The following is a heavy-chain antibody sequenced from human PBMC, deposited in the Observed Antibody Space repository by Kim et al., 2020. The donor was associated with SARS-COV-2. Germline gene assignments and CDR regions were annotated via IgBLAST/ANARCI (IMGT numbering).Heavy chain of an antibody. J-gene: IGHJ4*02. CDR1: GGSISSTSYY. CDR3: ARQYYSDNSGHLDC. Sequence: SETLSLTCTVSGGSISSTSYYWGWIRQPPGKGLEWIGSIYYRGSTYYNPSLKSRVTMSVDTSTNQFSLKLSSVTAADTAVYYCARQYYSDNSGHLDCWGQGTLVTVSS. V-gene: IGHV4-39*07. D-gene: IGHD3-22*01. CDR2: IYYRGST.